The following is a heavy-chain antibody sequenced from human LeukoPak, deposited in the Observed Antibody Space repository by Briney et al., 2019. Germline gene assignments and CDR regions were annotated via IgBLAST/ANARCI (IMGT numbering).Heavy chain of an antibody. CDR3: LRGDARDY. V-gene: IGHV3-21*01. Sequence: PGGSLRLSCAASGFTFSSYTMNWVRQAPGKGLERVSSISSSSSSMHYADSVEGRFTISRDNAKNSLYLQMNSLRAEDTAVYYCLRGDARDYWGQGTLVTVSS. J-gene: IGHJ4*02. CDR2: ISSSSSSM. D-gene: IGHD2-2*01. CDR1: GFTFSSYT.